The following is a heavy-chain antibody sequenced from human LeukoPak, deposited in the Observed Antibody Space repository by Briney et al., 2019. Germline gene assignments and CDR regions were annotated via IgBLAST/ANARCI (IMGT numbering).Heavy chain of an antibody. Sequence: ASVKVSCKASGYTFTGYYMHWVRQAPGQGLEWMGWINPNSGGTNYAQKFQGRVTMTRDTSISTAYMELSRLRSDDTAVYYCARAGLLLWFGELLSFDCWGQGTLVTVSS. V-gene: IGHV1-2*02. J-gene: IGHJ4*02. CDR3: ARAGLLLWFGELLSFDC. CDR1: GYTFTGYY. D-gene: IGHD3-10*01. CDR2: INPNSGGT.